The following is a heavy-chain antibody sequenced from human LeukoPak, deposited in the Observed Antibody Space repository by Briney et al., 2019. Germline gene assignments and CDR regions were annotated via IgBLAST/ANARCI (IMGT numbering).Heavy chain of an antibody. J-gene: IGHJ4*02. CDR3: TRIEYDSGWYFDY. CDR2: IRSKTNSYAT. Sequence: PGGSLRLSCAASGFTFSGSAIHWVRQASGKGLEWVGRIRSKTNSYATAYAASVKGRFTITRDDSKTTAYLQMHSLKTEDTAVYYCTRIEYDSGWYFDYWGQGTLVTVSS. V-gene: IGHV3-73*01. CDR1: GFTFSGSA. D-gene: IGHD6-19*01.